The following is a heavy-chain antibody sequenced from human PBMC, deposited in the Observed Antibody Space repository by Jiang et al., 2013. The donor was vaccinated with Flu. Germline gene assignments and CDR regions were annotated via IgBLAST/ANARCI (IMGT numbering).Heavy chain of an antibody. CDR3: AGVGAYYDILTGYDY. V-gene: IGHV5-51*03. Sequence: GAEVKKPGESLKISCKGSGYSFTSYWIGWVRQMPGKGLEWMGIIYPGDSDTRYSPSFQGQVTVSADKSISTAYLQWSSLKASDTAMYYCAGVGAYYDILTGYDYWGQGTLVTVSS. D-gene: IGHD3-9*01. CDR2: IYPGDSDT. CDR1: GYSFTSYW. J-gene: IGHJ4*02.